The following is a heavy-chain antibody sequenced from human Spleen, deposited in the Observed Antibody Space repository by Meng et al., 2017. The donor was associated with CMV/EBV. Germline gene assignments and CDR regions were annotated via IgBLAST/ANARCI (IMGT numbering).Heavy chain of an antibody. Sequence: YYIYGVRQAPGQGLEWMGWINPNTGATFSAQRFEGRVTMTSDTSFSTTYMELDSLKSDDTAIYYCARDGRVVPHHAGNYRGQHWLNPWGQGTLVTVSS. V-gene: IGHV1-2*02. CDR3: ARDGRVVPHHAGNYRGQHWLNP. J-gene: IGHJ5*02. D-gene: IGHD4-11*01. CDR1: YY. CDR2: INPNTGAT.